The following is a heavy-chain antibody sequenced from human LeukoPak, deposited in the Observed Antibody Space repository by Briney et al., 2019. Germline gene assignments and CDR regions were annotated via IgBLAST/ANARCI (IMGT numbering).Heavy chain of an antibody. CDR2: LNSDGSNT. CDR1: RFTFSTYW. Sequence: QPGGSLRLSCAASRFTFSTYWMHWVRQVPGKGLVWVSRLNSDGSNTGYADSVKGRFTISRDNAKNTLYLQMNSLRAEDTAVYYCARGKVGTAAFDNWGQGALVTVSS. CDR3: ARGKVGTAAFDN. D-gene: IGHD1-26*01. J-gene: IGHJ4*02. V-gene: IGHV3-74*01.